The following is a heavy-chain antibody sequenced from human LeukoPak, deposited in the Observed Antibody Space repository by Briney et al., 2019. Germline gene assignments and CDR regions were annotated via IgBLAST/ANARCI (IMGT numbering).Heavy chain of an antibody. CDR3: ARRDSSGYYRTNWFDP. CDR2: IYYSGST. J-gene: IGHJ5*02. V-gene: IGHV4-39*01. Sequence: PSETLSLTCTVSGGSISSSSYYWGWIRQPPGNGLEWIGSIYYSGSTYYNPSLKSRVTISVDTSKNQFSLKLSSVTAADTAVYYGARRDSSGYYRTNWFDPWGQGTLVTVSS. D-gene: IGHD3-22*01. CDR1: GGSISSSSYY.